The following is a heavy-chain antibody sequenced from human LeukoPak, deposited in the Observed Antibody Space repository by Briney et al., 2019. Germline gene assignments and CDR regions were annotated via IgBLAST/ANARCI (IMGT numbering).Heavy chain of an antibody. J-gene: IGHJ3*02. Sequence: SVTVSCKASGGTFSSYAISWVRQAPGRGLEWMGGIIPIFGTANYAQKFQGRVTITTDESTSTAYMELSSLRSEDTAVYYCARDKVAAAGTYFGAFDIWGQGTMVTVSS. CDR2: IIPIFGTA. CDR3: ARDKVAAAGTYFGAFDI. CDR1: GGTFSSYA. D-gene: IGHD6-13*01. V-gene: IGHV1-69*05.